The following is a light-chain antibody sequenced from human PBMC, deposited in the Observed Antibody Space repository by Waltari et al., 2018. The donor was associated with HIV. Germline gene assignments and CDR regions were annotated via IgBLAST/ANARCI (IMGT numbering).Light chain of an antibody. Sequence: SYVLTQPPSVSVAPGAAATISCGAWNIGGKSVHCYKQQPGQAPVLVTRYNSDRPSGITDRISGSNSGHTATLTITSVEAGDEATYYCQVWDSSNEHVVFGGGTELTVL. CDR2: YNS. V-gene: IGLV3-21*04. CDR3: QVWDSSNEHVV. J-gene: IGLJ3*02. CDR1: NIGGKS.